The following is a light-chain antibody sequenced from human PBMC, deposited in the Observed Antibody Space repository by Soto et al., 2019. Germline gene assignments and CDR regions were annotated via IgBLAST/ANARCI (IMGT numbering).Light chain of an antibody. CDR2: EVT. V-gene: IGLV2-23*02. CDR1: TVDVGSYNL. Sequence: QSALTQPASVSGSPGQSITVSCIGTTVDVGSYNLVSWYQQHPGKAPKLMIYEVTKRPSGVSNRFSGSKSGNTASLTISGLQAEDEADYYCSSYSGSGTWMFGGGTKLTVL. J-gene: IGLJ3*02. CDR3: SSYSGSGTWM.